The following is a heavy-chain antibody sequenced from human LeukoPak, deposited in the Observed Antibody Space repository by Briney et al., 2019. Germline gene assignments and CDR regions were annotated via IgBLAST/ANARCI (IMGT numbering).Heavy chain of an antibody. D-gene: IGHD6-19*01. Sequence: ASVKVSCKASGYTFTGYYMHWVRQAPGQGLEWMGWINPNSGGTNYAQKFQGRVTMTRDTSISTAYMELSRLRSDDTAVYYCARDLFPISSGWRKNFDYWGQGTLVTVSS. J-gene: IGHJ4*02. CDR3: ARDLFPISSGWRKNFDY. V-gene: IGHV1-2*02. CDR2: INPNSGGT. CDR1: GYTFTGYY.